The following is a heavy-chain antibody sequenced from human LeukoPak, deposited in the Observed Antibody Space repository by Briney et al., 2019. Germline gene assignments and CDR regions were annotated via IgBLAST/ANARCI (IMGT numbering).Heavy chain of an antibody. D-gene: IGHD1-26*01. CDR1: RFTFDDYA. V-gene: IGHV3-9*01. Sequence: GGSLRLSCAASRFTFDDYAMHWVRQAPGKGLEWVSGISWNSGSIGYADSVKGRFTISRDSAKNSLYLQMNSLRAEDTALYYCAKDQAFSGSYRYFDYWGQGTLVTVSS. CDR2: ISWNSGSI. J-gene: IGHJ4*02. CDR3: AKDQAFSGSYRYFDY.